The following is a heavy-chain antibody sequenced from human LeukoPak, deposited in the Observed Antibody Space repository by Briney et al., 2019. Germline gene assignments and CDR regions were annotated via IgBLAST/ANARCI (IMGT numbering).Heavy chain of an antibody. J-gene: IGHJ4*02. CDR3: ARHEEEDGYNAKTFGY. D-gene: IGHD5-24*01. Sequence: SETLSLTCTVSGVSISSSNNFWGWIRQPPGKGLEWIGSVHYSGTTYYIPSLKSRVTIPVDTSKNQFSLKLSSVTAADTAVYYCARHEEEDGYNAKTFGYWGQGTLVTVSS. V-gene: IGHV4-39*01. CDR2: VHYSGTT. CDR1: GVSISSSNNF.